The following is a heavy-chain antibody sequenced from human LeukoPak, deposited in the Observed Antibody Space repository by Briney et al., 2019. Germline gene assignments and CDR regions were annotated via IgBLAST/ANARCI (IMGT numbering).Heavy chain of an antibody. Sequence: GASVKVSCKASGYTFTGYYMHWVRQAPGQGLEWMGWINPNSGGTNYAQKFQGRVTMTTDTSTSTAYMELRSLRSDDTAVYYCARDGAAAGQPFDYWGQGTLVTVSS. CDR1: GYTFTGYY. V-gene: IGHV1-2*02. CDR3: ARDGAAAGQPFDY. D-gene: IGHD6-13*01. CDR2: INPNSGGT. J-gene: IGHJ4*02.